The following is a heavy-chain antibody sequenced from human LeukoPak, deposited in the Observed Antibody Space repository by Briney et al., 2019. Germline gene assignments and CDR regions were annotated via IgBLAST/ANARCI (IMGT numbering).Heavy chain of an antibody. J-gene: IGHJ3*02. CDR3: ARDSEGIAFDI. V-gene: IGHV4-59*01. CDR2: IYYSGST. CDR1: GGSISSYY. Sequence: SETLSLTCTVSGGSISSYYWSWIRQPPGKGLEWIGYIYYSGSTNYNPSLKSRVTISVDTSKNQFSLKLSSATAADTAVYYCARDSEGIAFDIWGQGTMVTVSS.